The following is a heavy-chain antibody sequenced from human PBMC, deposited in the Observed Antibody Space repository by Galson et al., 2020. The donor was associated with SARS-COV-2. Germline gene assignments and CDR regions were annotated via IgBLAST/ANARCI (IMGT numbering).Heavy chain of an antibody. D-gene: IGHD2-2*01. V-gene: IGHV3-49*03. CDR1: GFTFGDYA. J-gene: IGHJ5*02. Sequence: GGSLRLSCTASGFTFGDYAMSWFRQAPGKGLEWVGFIRSKAYGGTTEYAASVKGRFTISRDDSKSIAYLQMNSLKTEDTAVYYCTRVPEYQPGGEGWFDPWGQGTLVTVSS. CDR3: TRVPEYQPGGEGWFDP. CDR2: IRSKAYGGTT.